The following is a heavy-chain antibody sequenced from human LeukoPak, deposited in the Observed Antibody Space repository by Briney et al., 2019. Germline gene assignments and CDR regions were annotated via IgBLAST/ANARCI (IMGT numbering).Heavy chain of an antibody. CDR1: GGTFSSYA. CDR3: ARGYTGYSSSWYVANWFDP. J-gene: IGHJ5*02. CDR2: IIPIFGTA. Sequence: ASVKVSCKASGGTFSSYAISWVRQAPGQGLEWMGGIIPIFGTANYAQKFRGSVTITTDESTRTAYMELSSLRSEDTAVYYCARGYTGYSSSWYVANWFDPWGQGTLVTVSS. D-gene: IGHD6-13*01. V-gene: IGHV1-69*05.